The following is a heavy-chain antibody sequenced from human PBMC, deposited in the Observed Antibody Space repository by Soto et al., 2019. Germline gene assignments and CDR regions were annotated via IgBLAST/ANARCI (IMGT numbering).Heavy chain of an antibody. CDR3: AKDQEAVVVAATPLFAFDI. D-gene: IGHD2-15*01. Sequence: ASVKVSCKASGYTFTGYYMHWVRQAPGQGLEWMGWINPNSGGTNYAQKFQGRVTMTRDTSISTAYMELSRLRSDDTAVYYCAKDQEAVVVAATPLFAFDIWGQGTMVTVSS. J-gene: IGHJ3*02. CDR1: GYTFTGYY. CDR2: INPNSGGT. V-gene: IGHV1-2*02.